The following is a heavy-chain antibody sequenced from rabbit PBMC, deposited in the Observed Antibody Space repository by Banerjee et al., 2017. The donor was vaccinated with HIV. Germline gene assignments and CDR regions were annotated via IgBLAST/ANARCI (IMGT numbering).Heavy chain of an antibody. CDR1: GFDFSSYG. CDR3: ARSFYADGSAFNL. CDR2: IYPGKGHT. D-gene: IGHD8-1*01. Sequence: QEQLKETGGGLVQPGGSLTLSCKASGFDFSSYGISWVRQAPGKGLEWIGFIYPGKGHTYYASWVNGRFTISKASSTTVTLQMTSLTAADTATYFCARSFYADGSAFNLWGQGTLVTVS. V-gene: IGHV1S47*01. J-gene: IGHJ4*01.